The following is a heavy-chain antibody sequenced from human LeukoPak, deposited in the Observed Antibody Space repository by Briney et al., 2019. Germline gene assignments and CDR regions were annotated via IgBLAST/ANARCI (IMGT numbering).Heavy chain of an antibody. CDR1: GYSFTSYW. D-gene: IGHD3-3*02. Sequence: GESLKIPCKGSGYSFTSYWIGWVRQMPGKGLEWMGISYPGCYDTRYSPSFQGQVAISADKSTSTAYLQWSSLKASDTAMYYCASYRCHFWSGYYSPDLAVDAFDILGQGTMVTVSS. J-gene: IGHJ3*02. CDR3: ASYRCHFWSGYYSPDLAVDAFDI. V-gene: IGHV5-51*01. CDR2: SYPGCYDT.